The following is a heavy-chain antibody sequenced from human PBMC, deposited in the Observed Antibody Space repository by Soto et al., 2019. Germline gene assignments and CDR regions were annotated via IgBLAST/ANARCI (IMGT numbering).Heavy chain of an antibody. CDR3: AKDRGYCSSTSCPSGMDV. CDR1: GFTFDDYA. CDR2: ISWNSGSI. J-gene: IGHJ6*02. Sequence: SLRLSCAASGFTFDDYAMHWVRQAPGKGLEWVSGISWNSGSIGYADSVKGRFTIPRDNAKNSLYLQMNSLRAEDTALYYCAKDRGYCSSTSCPSGMDVWGQGTTVTVSS. D-gene: IGHD2-2*01. V-gene: IGHV3-9*01.